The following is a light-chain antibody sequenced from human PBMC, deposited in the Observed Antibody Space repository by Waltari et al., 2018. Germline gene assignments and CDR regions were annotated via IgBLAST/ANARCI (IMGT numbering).Light chain of an antibody. Sequence: DIVMTQSPDSLAVSLGERATINCKSSQSVLYSPNNKNYLAWYQQKPGQPPKLLIYWASTRESGVPDRFSGSGSGTDFTLTISSLQAEDVAVYYCQQHYSAPPTFGGGAKVEIK. CDR3: QQHYSAPPT. CDR2: WAS. V-gene: IGKV4-1*01. CDR1: QSVLYSPNNKNY. J-gene: IGKJ4*01.